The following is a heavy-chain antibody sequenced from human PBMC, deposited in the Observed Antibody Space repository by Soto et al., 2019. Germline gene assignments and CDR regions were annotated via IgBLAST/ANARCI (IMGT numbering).Heavy chain of an antibody. V-gene: IGHV1-69*01. Sequence: QVQLVHSGAEVKKPGSSVKVSCKASGGTFSSYAISWVRQAPGQGLEWMGGIIPIFGTANYAQKFQGRVTITADESTSTAYMELSSLRSEDTAVYYCASANPGEMATIHAFDYWGQGTLVTVSS. J-gene: IGHJ4*02. CDR3: ASANPGEMATIHAFDY. D-gene: IGHD5-12*01. CDR1: GGTFSSYA. CDR2: IIPIFGTA.